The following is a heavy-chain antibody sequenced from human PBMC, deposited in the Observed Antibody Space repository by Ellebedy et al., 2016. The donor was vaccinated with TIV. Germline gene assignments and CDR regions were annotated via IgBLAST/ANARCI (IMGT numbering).Heavy chain of an antibody. CDR1: GFTFSSFA. Sequence: GESLKISCAVSGFTFSSFAMHWVRQAPGKGLEWLSVIGGGGDITYHADSVKGRFTITRDNSKNTLYLQMDRVTAEDTAVYYCAKGTSSGFNYDRVGCEYWGQGTLVTVSS. CDR2: IGGGGDIT. J-gene: IGHJ4*02. V-gene: IGHV3-23*01. D-gene: IGHD3-22*01. CDR3: AKGTSSGFNYDRVGCEY.